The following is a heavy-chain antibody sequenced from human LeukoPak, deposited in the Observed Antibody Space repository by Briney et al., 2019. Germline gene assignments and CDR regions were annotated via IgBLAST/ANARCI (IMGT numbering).Heavy chain of an antibody. J-gene: IGHJ4*02. V-gene: IGHV3-30*02. D-gene: IGHD3-3*01. CDR2: IRYDGSNK. Sequence: PGGSLRLSCAASGFIFSSYGMHWVRQAPGKGLEWVAFIRYDGSNKYYADSVKGRFTISRDNAKNSLYLQMNSLRAEDTAVYYCARDFLEWLGEPTFDYWGQGTLVTVSS. CDR1: GFIFSSYG. CDR3: ARDFLEWLGEPTFDY.